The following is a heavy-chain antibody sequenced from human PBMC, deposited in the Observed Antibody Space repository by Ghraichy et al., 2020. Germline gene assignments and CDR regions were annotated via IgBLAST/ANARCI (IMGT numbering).Heavy chain of an antibody. CDR1: GFTFSSYG. J-gene: IGHJ5*02. Sequence: GSLRLSCAASGFTFSSYGMHWVRQAPGKGLEWVAVISYDGSNKYYADSVKGRFTISRDNSKNTLYLQMNSLRAEDTAVYYCAKGGSSHTWFDPWGQGTLVTVSS. D-gene: IGHD1-26*01. CDR2: ISYDGSNK. CDR3: AKGGSSHTWFDP. V-gene: IGHV3-30*18.